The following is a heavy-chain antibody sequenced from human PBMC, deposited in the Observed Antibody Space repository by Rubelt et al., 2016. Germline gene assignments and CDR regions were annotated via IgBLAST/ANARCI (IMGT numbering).Heavy chain of an antibody. J-gene: IGHJ5*02. CDR2: INHSGST. V-gene: IGHV4-34*01. CDR3: ARGLIAVAGWVDP. Sequence: QVQLQQWGAGLLKPSETLSLTCAVYGGSFSGYYWSWIRQPPGKGLEWFGEINHSGSTNYNPSLKGRGTISVDKAKKQLSRKPSSVTAADTAVYDCARGLIAVAGWVDPWGQGTLVTVSS. CDR1: GGSFSGYY. D-gene: IGHD6-19*01.